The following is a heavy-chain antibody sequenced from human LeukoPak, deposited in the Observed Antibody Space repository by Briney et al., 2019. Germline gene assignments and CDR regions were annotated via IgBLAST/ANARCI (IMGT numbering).Heavy chain of an antibody. V-gene: IGHV4-61*02. CDR3: ASSGYYYHLDY. J-gene: IGHJ4*02. D-gene: IGHD3-22*01. CDR1: GGSTSSGSYY. Sequence: SETLSLTCTVSGGSTSSGSYYWSWIRQPAGKGLEWIGRIYTSGSTNYNPSLKGRVTISVDTSKNQFSLKLSSVTAADTAVYYCASSGYYYHLDYWGQGTLVTVSS. CDR2: IYTSGST.